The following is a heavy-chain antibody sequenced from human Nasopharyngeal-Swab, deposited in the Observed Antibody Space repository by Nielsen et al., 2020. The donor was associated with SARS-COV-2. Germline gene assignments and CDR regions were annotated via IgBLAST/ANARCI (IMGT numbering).Heavy chain of an antibody. V-gene: IGHV4-39*01. J-gene: IGHJ6*03. D-gene: IGHD1-26*01. CDR1: GGSISSSSYY. CDR3: ARCHFRYSGSYHMDV. Sequence: SETLSLTCTVSGGSISSSSYYWGWIRQPPGKGLEWIGSIYYSGSTYYNPSLKSRVTISVDTSKNQFSLKLSSATAADTAVYYCARCHFRYSGSYHMDVWGKGTTVTVSS. CDR2: IYYSGST.